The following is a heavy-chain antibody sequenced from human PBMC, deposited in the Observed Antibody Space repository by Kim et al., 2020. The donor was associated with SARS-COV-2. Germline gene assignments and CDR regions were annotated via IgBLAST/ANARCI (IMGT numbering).Heavy chain of an antibody. V-gene: IGHV4-34*01. J-gene: IGHJ6*02. CDR1: GGSFSGYY. Sequence: SETLSLTCAVYGGSFSGYYWSWIRQPPGKGLEWIGEINHSGSTNYNPSLKSRVTISVDTSKNQFSLKLSSVTAADTAVYYCARGFARSYYYGMDVWGQGTTVTVSS. CDR2: INHSGST. CDR3: ARGFARSYYYGMDV.